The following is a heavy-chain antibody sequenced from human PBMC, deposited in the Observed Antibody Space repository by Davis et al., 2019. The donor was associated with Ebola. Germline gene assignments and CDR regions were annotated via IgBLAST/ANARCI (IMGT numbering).Heavy chain of an antibody. CDR1: GFSLSSSGVG. V-gene: IGHV2-5*02. CDR3: AHSPFLFYFDF. CDR2: IYWDDDK. J-gene: IGHJ4*02. Sequence: SGPTLVKPTQTLTLTCTFSGFSLSSSGVGVGWIRQPPGKTLEWLGFIYWDDDKGYNPSLKGRLTIPRDTSKNQVVLTLTDMDPVDTATYYCAHSPFLFYFDFWGQGTRVTVSS.